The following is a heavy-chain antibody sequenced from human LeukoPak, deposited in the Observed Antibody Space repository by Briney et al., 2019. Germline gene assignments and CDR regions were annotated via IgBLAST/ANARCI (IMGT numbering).Heavy chain of an antibody. D-gene: IGHD3-22*01. CDR1: GFTFSSYA. CDR3: ARGQTYYYDSSGYPDAFDI. V-gene: IGHV3-30-3*01. Sequence: PGGSLRLSCAASGFTFSSYAMHWVRQAPGKGLEWVAVISYDGSNKYYADSVKGRFTISRDNSKNTLYLQMNSLRAEDTAVYYCARGQTYYYDSSGYPDAFDIWGQGTMVTVSS. J-gene: IGHJ3*02. CDR2: ISYDGSNK.